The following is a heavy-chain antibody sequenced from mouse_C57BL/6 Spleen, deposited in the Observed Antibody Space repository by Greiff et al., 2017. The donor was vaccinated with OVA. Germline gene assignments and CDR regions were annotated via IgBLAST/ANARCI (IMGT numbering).Heavy chain of an antibody. J-gene: IGHJ4*01. Sequence: DVKLVESGPGLVKPSQSLSLTCSVTGYSITSGYYWNWIRQFPGNKLEWMGYISYDGSNNYNPSLKNRISITRDTSKNQFFLKLNSVTTEDTATYYCAILDYWGQGTSVTVSS. V-gene: IGHV3-6*01. CDR3: AILDY. CDR1: GYSITSGYY. CDR2: ISYDGSN.